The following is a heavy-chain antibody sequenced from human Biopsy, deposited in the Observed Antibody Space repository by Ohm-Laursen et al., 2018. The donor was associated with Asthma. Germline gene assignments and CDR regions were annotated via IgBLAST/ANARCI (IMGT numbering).Heavy chain of an antibody. J-gene: IGHJ4*02. CDR3: VSGFPKDYVRYNFQF. V-gene: IGHV1-24*01. Sequence: SVKVSCKISGYSLTDLSMHWVRQAPGQGLEWMGGHDHEEGGTVNARRFQGRVTMTEDTSTDTAYMELSSLSSDDTAVYYCVSGFPKDYVRYNFQFWGQGTLVTVSS. CDR2: HDHEEGGT. CDR1: GYSLTDLS. D-gene: IGHD4-17*01.